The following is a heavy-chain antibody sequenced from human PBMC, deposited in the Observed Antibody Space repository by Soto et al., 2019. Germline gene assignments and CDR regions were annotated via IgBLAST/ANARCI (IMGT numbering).Heavy chain of an antibody. CDR3: ARVSSRYYYDSSGYETLDY. CDR1: GYTFTSYY. V-gene: IGHV1-46*01. CDR2: INPSGGST. J-gene: IGHJ4*01. D-gene: IGHD3-22*01. Sequence: ASVKVSCKASGYTFTSYYMHWVRQAPGQGLEWMGIINPSGGSTSYAQKFQGRVTMTRDTSTSTVFMELSSLSSEDTAVYYCARVSSRYYYDSSGYETLDYWG.